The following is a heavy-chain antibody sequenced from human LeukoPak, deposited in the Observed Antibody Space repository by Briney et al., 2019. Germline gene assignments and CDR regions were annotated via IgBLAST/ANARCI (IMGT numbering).Heavy chain of an antibody. CDR2: ISHSENT. CDR1: GDSISSSYF. Sequence: PSETLPLTCYVSGDSISSSYFWGWIRQPPGAGLEWIGSISHSENTFYNPSLKSRVTISVDTSKNHFSLNLSAVTAADTAVYYCARARKYNGNPNWIDLWGQGVLVTVSS. CDR3: ARARKYNGNPNWIDL. D-gene: IGHD2-8*01. V-gene: IGHV4-38-2*02. J-gene: IGHJ5*02.